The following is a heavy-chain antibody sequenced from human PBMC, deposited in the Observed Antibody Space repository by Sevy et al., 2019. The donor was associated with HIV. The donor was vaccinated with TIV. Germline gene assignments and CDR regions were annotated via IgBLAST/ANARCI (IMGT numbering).Heavy chain of an antibody. Sequence: ASVKVSCKASGYNFTSYDINWVRQAPGQGLEWMGWINPNIGNTGYGQKFQGRVTITRDNSISTAYMEVGSLRSEDTAVYYCARRVVRPYGDSRGHGDWFDPWGQGTLVTVSS. J-gene: IGHJ5*02. D-gene: IGHD3-22*01. CDR2: INPNIGNT. V-gene: IGHV1-8*03. CDR1: GYNFTSYD. CDR3: ARRVVRPYGDSRGHGDWFDP.